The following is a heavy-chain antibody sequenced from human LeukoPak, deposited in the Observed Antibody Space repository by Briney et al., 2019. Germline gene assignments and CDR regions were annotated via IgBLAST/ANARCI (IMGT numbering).Heavy chain of an antibody. V-gene: IGHV4-34*01. CDR1: GGSFSGYY. J-gene: IGHJ4*02. D-gene: IGHD3-9*01. CDR2: INHSGST. Sequence: SETLSLTCAVYGGSFSGYYWSWIRQPPGKGLEWIGEINHSGSTNYNPSLKSRVTISVDTSKNQFSLKLSSVTAADTAVYYCARGRVYYDILTSRGRPETEFDYWGQGTLVTVSS. CDR3: ARGRVYYDILTSRGRPETEFDY.